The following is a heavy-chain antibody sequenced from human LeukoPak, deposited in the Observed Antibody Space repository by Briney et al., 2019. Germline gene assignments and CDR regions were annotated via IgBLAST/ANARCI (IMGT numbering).Heavy chain of an antibody. J-gene: IGHJ5*02. CDR1: GYTFTGYY. CDR3: ARDTGYYYDSSGYYP. Sequence: ASVKVSCKASGYTFTGYYMHWVRQAPGQGLEWMGWINPNSGGTNYAQKFQGRVTMTRDTSISTAYMELSRLRSDDTAVYYCARDTGYYYDSSGYYPWGQGTLVTVSS. V-gene: IGHV1-2*02. CDR2: INPNSGGT. D-gene: IGHD3-22*01.